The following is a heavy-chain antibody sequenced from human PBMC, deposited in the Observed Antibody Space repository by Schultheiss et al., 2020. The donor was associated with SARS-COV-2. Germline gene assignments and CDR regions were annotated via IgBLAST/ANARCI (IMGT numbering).Heavy chain of an antibody. Sequence: ASVKVSCKASGYTFTGYYMHWVRQAPGQGLEWMGWINPNSGNTGYAQKFQGRVTMTRNTSISTAYMELNSLRAEDTAVYYCARDLADYGGNSWNGLVGWFDPWGQGTLVTVSS. CDR1: GYTFTGYY. D-gene: IGHD4-23*01. V-gene: IGHV1-8*02. CDR2: INPNSGNT. CDR3: ARDLADYGGNSWNGLVGWFDP. J-gene: IGHJ5*02.